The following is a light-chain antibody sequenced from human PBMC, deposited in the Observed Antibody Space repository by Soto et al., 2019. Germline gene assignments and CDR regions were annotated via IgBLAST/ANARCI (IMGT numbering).Light chain of an antibody. V-gene: IGLV4-69*01. CDR3: QTWDTGIRV. CDR2: LNNDGSH. Sequence: QPVLTQSPSASASLGASVKLTCTLSSGHSSYAIAWHQQQPEKGPRYLMKLNNDGSHIKGDGIPDRFSGSSSGAERYLTISSLQPEDEADYYCQTWDTGIRVFGGGTKLTVL. J-gene: IGLJ2*01. CDR1: SGHSSYA.